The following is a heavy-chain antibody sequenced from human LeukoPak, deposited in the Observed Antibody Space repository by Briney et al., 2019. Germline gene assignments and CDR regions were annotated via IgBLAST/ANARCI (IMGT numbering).Heavy chain of an antibody. J-gene: IGHJ4*02. V-gene: IGHV3-48*03. CDR2: ISTSSTTI. Sequence: GGSLRLSCAASGFTFSTYVMSWVRQAPGKGLEWVSYISTSSTTIYYADSVKGRFTISRDNARNSLYLQMNSLRAEDTAVYYCARGPYTNGHYFDYWGQGTLATVSS. D-gene: IGHD6-19*01. CDR3: ARGPYTNGHYFDY. CDR1: GFTFSTYV.